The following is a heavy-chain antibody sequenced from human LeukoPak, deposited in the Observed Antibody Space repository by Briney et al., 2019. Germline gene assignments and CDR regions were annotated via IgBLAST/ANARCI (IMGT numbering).Heavy chain of an antibody. CDR1: GGAISSYY. Sequence: SQTLSLTCTVSGGAISSYYCSWIRQPAGKGVEWIGRIYTSGSTNYNPSLKSRVTMSVYTSKNQFSLKLSSVAAADAAVYYCAREDTAMEYYFDYWGQGTLVTVSS. J-gene: IGHJ4*02. V-gene: IGHV4-4*07. CDR2: IYTSGST. D-gene: IGHD5-18*01. CDR3: AREDTAMEYYFDY.